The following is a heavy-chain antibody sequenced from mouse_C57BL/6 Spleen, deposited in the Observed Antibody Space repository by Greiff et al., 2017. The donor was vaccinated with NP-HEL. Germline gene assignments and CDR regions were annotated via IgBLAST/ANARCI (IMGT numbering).Heavy chain of an antibody. J-gene: IGHJ1*03. Sequence: EVKLVESEGGLVQPGSSMKLSCTASGFTFSDYYMAWVRQVPEKGLEWVANINYDGSSTYYLDSLKSRFIISRDNAKNILYLQMSSLKSEDTATYYCARDRGEGYFDVWGTGTTVTVSS. CDR1: GFTFSDYY. D-gene: IGHD3-3*01. CDR3: ARDRGEGYFDV. V-gene: IGHV5-16*01. CDR2: INYDGSST.